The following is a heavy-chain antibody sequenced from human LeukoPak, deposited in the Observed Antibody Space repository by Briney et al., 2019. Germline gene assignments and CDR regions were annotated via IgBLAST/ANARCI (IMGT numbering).Heavy chain of an antibody. CDR1: GFTFSTYV. V-gene: IGHV3-64D*06. CDR3: VRGTGY. Sequence: GGSLRLSCSVSGFTFSTYVMHWVRQAPGKGLEYVSAISSNGDNTYYADSVKGRFTISRDNSKNTLHLQMSILRADGTAVYYCVRGTGYWGQGTLVTVSS. CDR2: ISSNGDNT. J-gene: IGHJ4*02.